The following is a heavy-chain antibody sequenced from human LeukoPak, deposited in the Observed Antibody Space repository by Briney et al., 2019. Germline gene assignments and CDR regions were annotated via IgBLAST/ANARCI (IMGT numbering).Heavy chain of an antibody. CDR2: ISYDGNNK. CDR1: GFTFSSYA. V-gene: IGHV3-30-3*01. Sequence: GGSLRLSCAASGFTFSSYAFHWVRQAPGKGLEWVAVISYDGNNKYYADSVKGRFTISRDNSENTLYLQVNSLRAEGTAIYYCSRDAQIGLIGTGHYFDFWGQGILVTVSS. J-gene: IGHJ4*02. CDR3: SRDAQIGLIGTGHYFDF. D-gene: IGHD2/OR15-2a*01.